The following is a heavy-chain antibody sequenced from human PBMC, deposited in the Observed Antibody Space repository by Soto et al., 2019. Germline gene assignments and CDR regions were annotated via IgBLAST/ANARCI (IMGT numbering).Heavy chain of an antibody. Sequence: ASVKVSCKVSGYTFTSYGISWVRQAPGQGLEWMGWISAYNGNTNYAQKLQGRVTMTTDTSTSTAYMELRSLRSDDTAVYYCARDLSGVYYYYGMDVWGQGTTVTVSS. CDR2: ISAYNGNT. D-gene: IGHD2-8*01. CDR1: GYTFTSYG. J-gene: IGHJ6*02. CDR3: ARDLSGVYYYYGMDV. V-gene: IGHV1-18*04.